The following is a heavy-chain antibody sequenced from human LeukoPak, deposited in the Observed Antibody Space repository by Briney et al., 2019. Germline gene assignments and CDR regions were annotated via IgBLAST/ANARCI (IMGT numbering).Heavy chain of an antibody. CDR1: GFTVNRNC. V-gene: IGHV3-53*01. J-gene: IGHJ5*02. D-gene: IGHD3-10*01. CDR3: ARDRCYGSGSDNSYTLHYRRRPTKATDP. Sequence: GGSLRLSCAVSGFTVNRNCMGWVRQAPGKGLEWVSLIYGGGGTYYANSVKGRFTISRDYSKNTLYLQMNSLRVEDTALYYCARDRCYGSGSDNSYTLHYRRRPTKATDP. CDR2: IYGGGGT.